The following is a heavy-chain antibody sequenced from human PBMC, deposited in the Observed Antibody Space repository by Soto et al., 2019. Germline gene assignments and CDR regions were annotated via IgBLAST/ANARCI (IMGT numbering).Heavy chain of an antibody. J-gene: IGHJ4*02. D-gene: IGHD6-19*01. Sequence: SETLSLTCTVSGGSISSSSYYWGWIRQPPGKGLEWIGSIYYSGSTYYNPSLKSRVTISVDTSKNQFSLKLSSVTAADTAVYYCAAKDGSGWSFDYWGRGTPVTVSS. CDR2: IYYSGST. V-gene: IGHV4-39*01. CDR1: GGSISSSSYY. CDR3: AAKDGSGWSFDY.